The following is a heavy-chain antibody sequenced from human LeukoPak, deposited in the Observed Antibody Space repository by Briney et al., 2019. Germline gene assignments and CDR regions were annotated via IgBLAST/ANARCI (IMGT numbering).Heavy chain of an antibody. J-gene: IGHJ4*02. Sequence: SETLSLTCTVSGGSISSSSYYWGWIRQPPGKGLEWIGSIYYSGSTYHNPSLKSRVTISVDTSKNQFSLKLSSVTAADTAVYYCARHWEVVVTLSPFDYWGQGTLVTVSS. V-gene: IGHV4-39*01. D-gene: IGHD3-22*01. CDR3: ARHWEVVVTLSPFDY. CDR1: GGSISSSSYY. CDR2: IYYSGST.